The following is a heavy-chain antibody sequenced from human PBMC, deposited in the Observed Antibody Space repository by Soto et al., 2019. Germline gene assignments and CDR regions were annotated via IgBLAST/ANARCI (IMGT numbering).Heavy chain of an antibody. CDR1: GFTFSSYS. D-gene: IGHD2-2*01. J-gene: IGHJ4*02. Sequence: GGSLRLSCAASGFTFSSYSMNWVRQAPGKGLEWVSSISSSSSYIYYADSVKGRFTISRDNAKNSLCLQMNSLRAEDTAVYYCAIGGYCSSTSCYGVDYWGQGTLVTVSS. CDR3: AIGGYCSSTSCYGVDY. V-gene: IGHV3-21*01. CDR2: ISSSSSYI.